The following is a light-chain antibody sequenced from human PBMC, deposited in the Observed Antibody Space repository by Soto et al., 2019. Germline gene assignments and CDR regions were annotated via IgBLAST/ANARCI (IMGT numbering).Light chain of an antibody. Sequence: QAVVTQPPSVSGSPGQSVAISCTGTSSDVGSYNRVAWYQQAPGTAPKLMISEVNNRPSGVPDRFSGSKSGNTASLTISGLQAEDEADYYCSSYTSSSTYVFGTGTKVTVL. CDR1: SSDVGSYNR. CDR3: SSYTSSSTYV. V-gene: IGLV2-18*02. CDR2: EVN. J-gene: IGLJ1*01.